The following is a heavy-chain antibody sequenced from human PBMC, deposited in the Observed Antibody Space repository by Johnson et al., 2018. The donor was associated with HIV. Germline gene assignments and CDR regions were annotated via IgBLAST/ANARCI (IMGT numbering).Heavy chain of an antibody. V-gene: IGHV3-74*03. J-gene: IGHJ3*01. CDR3: AKVDCGGDTCAGYDPFDL. Sequence: VQLVESGGGVVQPGRSLRLSCAVSGFTVSSNYMSWVRQVPGKRPVWVARIYNDGSRTTYADSVRGRFTISRDNAKYTVDLQMNSLRVEDTAVYYCAKVDCGGDTCAGYDPFDLWGQGTLVTVSS. CDR1: GFTVSSNY. CDR2: IYNDGSRT. D-gene: IGHD2-21*01.